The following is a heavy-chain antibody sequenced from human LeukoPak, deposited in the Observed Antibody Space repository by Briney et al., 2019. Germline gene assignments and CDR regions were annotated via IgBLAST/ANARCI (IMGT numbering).Heavy chain of an antibody. CDR2: ISVYNGNT. D-gene: IGHD3-10*01. Sequence: ASVKVSCKASGYSFTSYGISWVRQAPGQGLEWMGWISVYNGNTNYVQKLQGRVTMTTDTSTDTAYMELSSLRSEDTAVYYCATDGALGGRVGPRDAFDIWGQGTMVTVSS. CDR3: ATDGALGGRVGPRDAFDI. V-gene: IGHV1-18*01. CDR1: GYSFTSYG. J-gene: IGHJ3*02.